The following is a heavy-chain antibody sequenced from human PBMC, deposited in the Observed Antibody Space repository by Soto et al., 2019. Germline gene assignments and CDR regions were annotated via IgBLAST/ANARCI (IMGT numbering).Heavy chain of an antibody. Sequence: GESLKISRKGSGYSFTSYWISWVRQMPGKGLEWMGRIDPSDSYTNYSPSFQGHVTISADKSISTAYLQWSSLKASDTAMYYCARLQPAAGDNDFSFGYLGQGTLVNVSS. J-gene: IGHJ4*02. CDR1: GYSFTSYW. CDR2: IDPSDSYT. V-gene: IGHV5-10-1*01. CDR3: ARLQPAAGDNDFSFGY. D-gene: IGHD6-13*01.